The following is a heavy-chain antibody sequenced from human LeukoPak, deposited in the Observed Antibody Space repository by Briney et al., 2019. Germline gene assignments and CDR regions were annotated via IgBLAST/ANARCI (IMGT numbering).Heavy chain of an antibody. J-gene: IGHJ4*02. V-gene: IGHV3-43*01. CDR1: GFTFDDYT. Sequence: GGSLRLSCAASGFTFDDYTMHWVRQAPGKGLEWVSLISWDGGSTYYADSVKGRFTISRDNSKNSLYLQMNSLRAEDTAVYYCSISTMAGIAAAGGQGTLVTVSS. CDR2: ISWDGGST. D-gene: IGHD6-13*01. CDR3: SISTMAGIAAA.